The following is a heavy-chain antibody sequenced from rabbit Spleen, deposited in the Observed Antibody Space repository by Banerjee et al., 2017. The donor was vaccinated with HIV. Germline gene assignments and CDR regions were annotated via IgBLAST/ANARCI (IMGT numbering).Heavy chain of an antibody. J-gene: IGHJ4*01. D-gene: IGHD1-1*01. V-gene: IGHV1S45*01. CDR3: ARDLVAVIGWNFNL. Sequence: QEQLEESGGDLVKPEGSLTLTCTASGFSFTSGYDMCWVCQAPGKGLEWIACTYAGSSGSTYYARWAKARFTISKASSTVTLQMTSLTAADTATYFCARDLVAVIGWNFNLWGPGTLVTVS. CDR2: TYAGSSGST. CDR1: GFSFTSGYD.